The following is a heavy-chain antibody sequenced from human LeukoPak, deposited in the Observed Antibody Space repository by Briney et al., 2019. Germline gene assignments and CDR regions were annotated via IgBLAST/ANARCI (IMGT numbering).Heavy chain of an antibody. CDR1: GGSMRSYY. Sequence: KPWETLSLTCSVSGGSMRSYYCSWIRQPPGKELEWIGYIYTSGNTNYNPSLKSRVTISVDTSKSQFSLKLSSVTAVDTAVYYCARGSGPYYFDYWGQGTLVTVSS. CDR2: IYTSGNT. V-gene: IGHV4-4*09. J-gene: IGHJ4*02. D-gene: IGHD6-19*01. CDR3: ARGSGPYYFDY.